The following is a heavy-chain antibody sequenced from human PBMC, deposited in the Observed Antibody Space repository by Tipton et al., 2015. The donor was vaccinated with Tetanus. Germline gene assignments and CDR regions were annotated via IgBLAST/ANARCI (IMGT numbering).Heavy chain of an antibody. V-gene: IGHV4-39*01. CDR3: ARRGDYVFYYESSGYLWGAAFDI. Sequence: LRLSCTVPGGSLRSGDHYWSWIRQAPGKGLEWIGNIYYSGSTDYNPSLKSRVAISVDTSKNQFSLKLSSVTAADTAVYYCARRGDYVFYYESSGYLWGAAFDIWGQGTMVSVSA. CDR1: GGSLRSGDHY. CDR2: IYYSGST. D-gene: IGHD3-22*01. J-gene: IGHJ3*02.